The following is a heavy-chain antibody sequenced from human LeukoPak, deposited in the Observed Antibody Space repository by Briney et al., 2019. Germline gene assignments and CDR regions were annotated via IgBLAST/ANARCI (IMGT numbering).Heavy chain of an antibody. CDR1: GYTFTSYG. Sequence: GASVKVSCKASGYTFTSYGISWVRQAPGQGLEWMGWISAYNGNTNYAQKFQGRVTITADKSTSTAYMELSSLRSEDTAMYYCATPSLPVINYGMDVWGQGTTVTVSS. D-gene: IGHD3-22*01. CDR3: ATPSLPVINYGMDV. J-gene: IGHJ6*02. CDR2: ISAYNGNT. V-gene: IGHV1-18*01.